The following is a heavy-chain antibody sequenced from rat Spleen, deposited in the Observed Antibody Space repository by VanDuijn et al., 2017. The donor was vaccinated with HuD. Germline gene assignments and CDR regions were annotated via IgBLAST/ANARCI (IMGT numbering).Heavy chain of an antibody. J-gene: IGHJ2*01. CDR2: IWGNGNT. Sequence: QVQLKESGPGLVLPSQTLSLTCTVSGFSLSNYGVIWVRQPPGTGLEWMGVIWGNGNTNYNSALKSRLSISRDTSKSQIYLKMNSLQTEDTATYFCARADVAGLSTDGIWGQGVMVTVSS. CDR3: ARADVAGLSTDGI. D-gene: IGHD1-2*01. CDR1: GFSLSNYG. V-gene: IGHV2-13*01.